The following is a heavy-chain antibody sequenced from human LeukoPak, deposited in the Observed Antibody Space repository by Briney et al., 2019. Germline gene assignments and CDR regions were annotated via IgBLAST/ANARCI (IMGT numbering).Heavy chain of an antibody. CDR1: GFTFSSYS. CDR3: AKHSTDSGDGSINYYYYYYMDV. CDR2: ISSSSSYI. V-gene: IGHV3-21*04. D-gene: IGHD4-17*01. J-gene: IGHJ6*03. Sequence: PGGSLRLSCAASGFTFSSYSLNWVRQAPGKGLEWVSSISSSSSYIYYADSGKGRFTISRDNAKNSLYLQMNSLRAEDTAVYYCAKHSTDSGDGSINYYYYYYMDVWGKGTTVTISS.